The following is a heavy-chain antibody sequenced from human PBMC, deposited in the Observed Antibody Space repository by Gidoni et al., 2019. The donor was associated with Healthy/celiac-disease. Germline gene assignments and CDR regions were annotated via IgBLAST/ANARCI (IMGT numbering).Heavy chain of an antibody. Sequence: QVQLQESGPGLVKPSGTLSLTCAVSGGSISSSNWWSWVRQTHGKGLEWIGEIYHSGGTNDNQSHKSRVTISVDKAKNQFAMKLSSGTAADTAVYYCAREAAAPGGGYYYGMDVWGQGTTVTVSS. CDR1: GGSISSSNW. CDR2: IYHSGGT. CDR3: AREAAAPGGGYYYGMDV. J-gene: IGHJ6*02. V-gene: IGHV4-4*02. D-gene: IGHD6-25*01.